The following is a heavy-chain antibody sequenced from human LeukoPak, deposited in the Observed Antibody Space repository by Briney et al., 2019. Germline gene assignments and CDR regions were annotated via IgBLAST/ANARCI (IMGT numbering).Heavy chain of an antibody. V-gene: IGHV4-34*01. CDR2: INHSGST. Sequence: SETLSLTCAVYGGSFSGYHWSWIRQPPGRGLEWIGEINHSGSTNYNPSLKSRVTISVDTSKNQFSLKLSSVTAADTAVYYCARASLLLLWFGEFSTYFDYWGQGTLVTVSS. D-gene: IGHD3-10*01. CDR1: GGSFSGYH. J-gene: IGHJ4*02. CDR3: ARASLLLLWFGEFSTYFDY.